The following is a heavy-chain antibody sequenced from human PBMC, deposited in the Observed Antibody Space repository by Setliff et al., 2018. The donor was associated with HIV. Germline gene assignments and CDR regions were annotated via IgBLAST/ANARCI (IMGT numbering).Heavy chain of an antibody. J-gene: IGHJ4*02. V-gene: IGHV4-39*07. CDR1: GGSINTPTYY. CDR2: IHYSGTT. D-gene: IGHD6-19*01. CDR3: ARLRPSVADRSYFDH. Sequence: KPSETLSLTCGVSGGSINTPTYYWGWIRQPPGKGLEWIGSIHYSGTTYYNPSLKSRVTISVDTSKNQFSLELSSVTAADTAVYYCARLRPSVADRSYFDHWGQGTLVTVSS.